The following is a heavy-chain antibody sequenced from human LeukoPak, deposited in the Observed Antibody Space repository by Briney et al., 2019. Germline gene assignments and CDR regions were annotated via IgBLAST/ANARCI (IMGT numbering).Heavy chain of an antibody. V-gene: IGHV4-4*07. Sequence: PSETLSLTCTVSGGSISSYYWSWIRQPAGKGLEWIGRIYTSGSTNYNPPLKSRVTISVDTSKNQFSLKVSSVTAADTAVYYCARLHKWWWAFDIWGQGTMVTISS. CDR1: GGSISSYY. J-gene: IGHJ3*02. CDR3: ARLHKWWWAFDI. CDR2: IYTSGST. D-gene: IGHD2-15*01.